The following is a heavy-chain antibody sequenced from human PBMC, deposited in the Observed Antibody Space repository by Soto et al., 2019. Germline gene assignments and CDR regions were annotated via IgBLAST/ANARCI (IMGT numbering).Heavy chain of an antibody. CDR2: IWPADSDT. D-gene: IGHD3-16*01. CDR3: ARDYVGSYYFDF. Sequence: GESLKISCQGSGYSFTNYWIACVRQRPGKGLEWMGIIWPADSDTRYSPSFQGQVTISVDRSINTAYLQWSGLKASDTAMYYCARDYVGSYYFDFWGQGTPVTVSS. J-gene: IGHJ4*02. CDR1: GYSFTNYW. V-gene: IGHV5-51*01.